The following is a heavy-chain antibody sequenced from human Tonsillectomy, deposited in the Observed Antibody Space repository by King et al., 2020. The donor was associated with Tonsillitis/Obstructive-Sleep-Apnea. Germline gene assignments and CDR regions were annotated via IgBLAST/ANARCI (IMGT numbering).Heavy chain of an antibody. CDR3: ARSPSYSGYDYHYFDN. CDR2: IYPGDSDT. CDR1: GYRFINHW. V-gene: IGHV5-51*01. J-gene: IGHJ4*02. Sequence: VQLVESGTEVKKPGESLKISCKGSGYRFINHWIGWVRQLPGNGLEWMGIIYPGDSDTIYSPSFQGQVTISADKSSSTAYLQWSSLRASDTAMYYCARSPSYSGYDYHYFDNWGQGTLVTVSS. D-gene: IGHD5-12*01.